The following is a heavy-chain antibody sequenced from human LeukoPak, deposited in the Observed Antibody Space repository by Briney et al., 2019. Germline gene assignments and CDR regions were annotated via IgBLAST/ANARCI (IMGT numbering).Heavy chain of an antibody. J-gene: IGHJ6*02. CDR3: ARGGIAAAGTEWEAYYYYGMDV. CDR1: GFTFSDYY. Sequence: PGGSLRLSCAASGFTFSDYYMSWIRQAPGRGLEWVSYVSSSSSYTNYADSVRGRFTISRDNAKDSLYLQMNSLRAEDTAVYYCARGGIAAAGTEWEAYYYYGMDVWGQGTTVTVSS. V-gene: IGHV3-11*05. CDR2: VSSSSSYT. D-gene: IGHD6-13*01.